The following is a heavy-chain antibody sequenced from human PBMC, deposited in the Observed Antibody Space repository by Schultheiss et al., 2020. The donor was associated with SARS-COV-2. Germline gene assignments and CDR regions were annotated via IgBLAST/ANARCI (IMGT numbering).Heavy chain of an antibody. CDR2: ISSNGGST. CDR1: GFTFSSYS. V-gene: IGHV3-64*01. Sequence: GGSLRLSCAASGFTFSSYSMNWVRQAPGKGLEYVSAISSNGGSTYYANSVKGRFTISRDNSKNTLYLQMGSLRAEDMAVYYCARDLGTMVRGVVDYWGQGTLVTVSS. J-gene: IGHJ4*02. CDR3: ARDLGTMVRGVVDY. D-gene: IGHD3-10*01.